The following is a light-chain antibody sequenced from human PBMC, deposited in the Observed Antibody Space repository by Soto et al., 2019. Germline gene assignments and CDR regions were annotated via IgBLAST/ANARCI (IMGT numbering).Light chain of an antibody. V-gene: IGKV1-9*01. CDR1: QGINRF. CDR2: AAS. Sequence: DIQMTQSPSSLSASVGDRVTITCRASQGINRFLAWYQQKPGKAPKLLIYAASTLQSGVPSRFSGSGSGTEFTLTISSLQPEDFATYYCQQLKSNLITFGQGTRLEIK. CDR3: QQLKSNLIT. J-gene: IGKJ5*01.